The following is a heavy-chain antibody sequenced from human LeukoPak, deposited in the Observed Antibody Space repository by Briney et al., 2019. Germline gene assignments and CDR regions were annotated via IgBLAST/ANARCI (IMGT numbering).Heavy chain of an antibody. V-gene: IGHV3-23*01. CDR1: GFSFTSHA. J-gene: IGHJ6*02. Sequence: PGGSLRPSCAASGFSFTSHAMTWVRQAPGKGLEWVSGISDSGGRTYYADSVKGRLTISRDISKSTLYLQMNSLRAEDTAVYYCANLPLPAVVGYYYYGMDVWGQGTTVTVSS. CDR2: ISDSGGRT. CDR3: ANLPLPAVVGYYYYGMDV. D-gene: IGHD2-2*01.